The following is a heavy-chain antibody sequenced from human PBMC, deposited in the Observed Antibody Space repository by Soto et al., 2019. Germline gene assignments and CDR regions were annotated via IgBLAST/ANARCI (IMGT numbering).Heavy chain of an antibody. V-gene: IGHV3-53*01. CDR1: GFSVSSNY. D-gene: IGHD2-21*01. CDR2: IYSGGDT. Sequence: GGSLRLSCSASGFSVSSNYMNWVRQAPGKGLEWVSVIYSGGDTHYTDSVKGRFTVSRDKSENTVFLEMKSLRAEDTGIYYCARDPFSQYSHETRGFQRWGLGTLVTVSS. J-gene: IGHJ4*02. CDR3: ARDPFSQYSHETRGFQR.